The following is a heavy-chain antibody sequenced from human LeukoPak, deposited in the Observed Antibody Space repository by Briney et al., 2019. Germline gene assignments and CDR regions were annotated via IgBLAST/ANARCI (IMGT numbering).Heavy chain of an antibody. V-gene: IGHV1-8*01. D-gene: IGHD3-10*01. CDR2: MNPNRGNT. CDR3: ARGGDLGFGELFRRFYYYYYGMDV. J-gene: IGHJ6*02. Sequence: ASVKVSFKASGYTFTSYDINWVRQATGKGLEWMGWMNPNRGNTGYAQKFQGRVTMTRNTSISTAYMELSSLRSEDTAVYYCARGGDLGFGELFRRFYYYYYGMDVWDQGTTVTVSS. CDR1: GYTFTSYD.